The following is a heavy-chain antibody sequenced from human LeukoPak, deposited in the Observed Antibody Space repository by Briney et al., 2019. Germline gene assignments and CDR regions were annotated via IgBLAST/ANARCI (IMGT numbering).Heavy chain of an antibody. CDR3: ARGPHTGVNYYDSSGYYY. CDR2: INHSGGT. CDR1: GGSFSGYY. D-gene: IGHD3-22*01. Sequence: PSETLSLTCAVYGGSFSGYYWSWIRQPPGKGREWIGEINHSGGTNYNPSLKSRVTISVDTSKNQFSLKLSSVTAADTAVYYCARGPHTGVNYYDSSGYYYWGQGTLVTVSS. V-gene: IGHV4-34*01. J-gene: IGHJ4*02.